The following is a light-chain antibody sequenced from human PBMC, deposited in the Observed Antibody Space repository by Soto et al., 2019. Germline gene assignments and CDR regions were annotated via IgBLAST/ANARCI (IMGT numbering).Light chain of an antibody. V-gene: IGKV3-15*01. CDR2: GAS. Sequence: EIVMTQSLASLSVSPGERATLSCRASESISSNLAWYQQKSGQAPRLLIYGASSRASGISARFSGGRSGTEFTLTISSLQPEDSAVYYCQHYSNRPPWMFGQGTKVDIK. CDR3: QHYSNRPPWM. CDR1: ESISSN. J-gene: IGKJ1*01.